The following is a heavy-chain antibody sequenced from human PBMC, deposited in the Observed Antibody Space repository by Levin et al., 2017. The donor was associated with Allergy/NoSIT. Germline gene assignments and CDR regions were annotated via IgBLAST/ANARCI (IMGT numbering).Heavy chain of an antibody. J-gene: IGHJ4*02. V-gene: IGHV4-59*01. CDR1: GGSIRNYY. CDR2: IYYSGST. CDR3: ARGYYDSSAYYLTDY. Sequence: SETLSLTCAVSGGSIRNYYWNWIRQPPGKGLEWVGHIYYSGSTNYNPSLKSRVTISVDTSKNQFSLNLSSVSAADTAVYYCARGYYDSSAYYLTDYWGQGTLVTVSS. D-gene: IGHD3-22*01.